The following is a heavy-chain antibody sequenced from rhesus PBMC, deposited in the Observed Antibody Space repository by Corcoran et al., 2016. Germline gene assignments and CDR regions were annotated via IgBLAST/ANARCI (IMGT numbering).Heavy chain of an antibody. CDR3: ARDWDAFDF. V-gene: IGHV4S10*01. J-gene: IGHJ3*01. CDR2: IYGSSTST. Sequence: QVQLQESGPGVVKPSETLSLTCAVSGGSISDSYRWSGFRQPPGKGLEWIGYIYGSSTSTNYNPSLKGRVTISKDTSKNQFSLKLSSVTAADTAVYYCARDWDAFDFWGQGLRVTVSS. CDR1: GGSISDSYR.